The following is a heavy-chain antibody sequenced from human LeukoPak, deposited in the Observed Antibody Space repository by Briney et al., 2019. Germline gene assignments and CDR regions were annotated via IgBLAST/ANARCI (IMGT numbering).Heavy chain of an antibody. J-gene: IGHJ1*01. CDR1: GGSFSGYY. CDR3: ARGNCSSTSCLQYFQH. CDR2: INHSGST. V-gene: IGHV4-34*01. D-gene: IGHD2-2*01. Sequence: SETLSLTCAVYGGSFSGYYWSWIRQPPGQGLEWIGEINHSGSTNYNPSLKSRVTISVDTSKNQFSLKLSSVTAADTAVYYCARGNCSSTSCLQYFQHWGQGTLVTVSS.